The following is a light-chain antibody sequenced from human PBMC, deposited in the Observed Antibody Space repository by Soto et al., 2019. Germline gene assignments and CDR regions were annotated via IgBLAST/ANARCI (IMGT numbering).Light chain of an antibody. CDR2: GND. CDR3: QSYDKSLSGFYV. V-gene: IGLV1-40*01. J-gene: IGLJ1*01. Sequence: QSALTQPPSVSGAPGQRVTISCAGSSSNIGVGYNVHWYQHLPGRAPKLLIFGNDNRPSGVPDRFSASKSGSSASLAITGLQAEDEADYYCQSYDKSLSGFYVFGTGTKVTVL. CDR1: SSNIGVGYN.